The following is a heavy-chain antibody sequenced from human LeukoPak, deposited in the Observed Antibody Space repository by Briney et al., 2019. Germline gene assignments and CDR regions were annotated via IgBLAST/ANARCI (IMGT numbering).Heavy chain of an antibody. CDR3: ARSLTRRHYYGSGSYSIDY. J-gene: IGHJ4*02. V-gene: IGHV4-61*02. CDR2: IYTSGST. CDR1: GGSISSGSYY. D-gene: IGHD3-10*01. Sequence: PSETLSLTCTVSGGSISSGSYYWSWIRQPAGKGLEWIGRIYTSGSTNYNPSLKSRVTISVDTSKNQFSLKLSSVTAADTAVYYCARSLTRRHYYGSGSYSIDYWGQGTPVTVSS.